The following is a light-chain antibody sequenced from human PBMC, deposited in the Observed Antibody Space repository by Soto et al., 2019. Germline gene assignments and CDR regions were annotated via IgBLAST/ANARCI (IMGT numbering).Light chain of an antibody. CDR1: SSSIGAVFD. J-gene: IGLJ2*01. Sequence: QSVLTQPPSVSGAPGQRVTISCTGSSSSIGAVFDVHWYQQVPGTAPKLLIYENTKRPSGVPDRFSGSKSGTSASLAITGLQAEDEADYYCQSYDSGLSGWLFGGGPKVTVL. V-gene: IGLV1-40*01. CDR3: QSYDSGLSGWL. CDR2: ENT.